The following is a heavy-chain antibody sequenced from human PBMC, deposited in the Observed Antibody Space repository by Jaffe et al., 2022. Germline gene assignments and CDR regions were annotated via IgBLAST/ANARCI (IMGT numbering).Heavy chain of an antibody. CDR1: GYSISSGYY. J-gene: IGHJ4*02. Sequence: QVQLQESGPGLVKPSETLSLTCAVSGYSISSGYYWGWIRQPPGKGLEWIGSIYHSGSTYYNPSLKSRVTISVDTSKNQFSLKLSSVTAADTAVYYCARLGDRDYWGQGTLVTVSS. V-gene: IGHV4-38-2*01. D-gene: IGHD2-21*01. CDR2: IYHSGST. CDR3: ARLGDRDY.